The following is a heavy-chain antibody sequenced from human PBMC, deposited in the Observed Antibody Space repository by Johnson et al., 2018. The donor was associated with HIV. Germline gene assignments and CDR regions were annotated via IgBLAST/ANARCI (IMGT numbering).Heavy chain of an antibody. CDR3: ARDPYGSGPYVAFDI. CDR1: GFTFSYYA. J-gene: IGHJ3*02. Sequence: QVQLVESGGGVVQPGTSLRLSCAASGFTFSYYAIFWVRQAPGKGLEWVAVISHDGSNKYYADSVKGRFTISRDNSKNTLYLQMNSLRAEDTAVYYCARDPYGSGPYVAFDIWGQGTMVTVSS. V-gene: IGHV3-30-3*01. CDR2: ISHDGSNK. D-gene: IGHD3-10*01.